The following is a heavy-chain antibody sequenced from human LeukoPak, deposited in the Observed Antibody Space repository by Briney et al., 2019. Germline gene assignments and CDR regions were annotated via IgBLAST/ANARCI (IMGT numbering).Heavy chain of an antibody. CDR1: GGSISSSSYY. CDR2: IYYSGST. J-gene: IGHJ3*02. D-gene: IGHD4-17*01. V-gene: IGHV4-39*01. CDR3: ARPRLTTGVYAFDI. Sequence: KTSETLSLTCTVSGGSISSSSYYWGWIRLPPGKGLEWIGSIYYSGSTYYNPSLKSRVTISVDTSKNQFSLKLSSVTAADTAVYYCARPRLTTGVYAFDIWGQGTMVTVSS.